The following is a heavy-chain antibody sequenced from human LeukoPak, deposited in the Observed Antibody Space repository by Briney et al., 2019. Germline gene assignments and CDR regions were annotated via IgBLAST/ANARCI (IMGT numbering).Heavy chain of an antibody. Sequence: PSETLSLTCTVSGGSVSSGSYYWSWIRQPPGKGLEWIGHIYHTGSTNYNPSLKSRVTISLDTSKNQFSLKLTSVSAADTAVYYCARDVRTINVLTGYYRPYYFDYWGQGTLATASS. CDR2: IYHTGST. V-gene: IGHV4-61*01. CDR3: ARDVRTINVLTGYYRPYYFDY. CDR1: GGSVSSGSYY. J-gene: IGHJ4*02. D-gene: IGHD3-9*01.